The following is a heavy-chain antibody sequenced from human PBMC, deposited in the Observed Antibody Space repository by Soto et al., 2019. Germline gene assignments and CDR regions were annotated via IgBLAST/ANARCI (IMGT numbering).Heavy chain of an antibody. Sequence: PGGSLRLSCAASGFTFSSYAMNWVRQAPGKGLEWTSYITSSSSTIYYADSVKGRFTISRDNAKNSLYLQMNSLRAEDTAVYYCARDQTDNWYFHLWGRGTLVTVSS. J-gene: IGHJ2*01. CDR1: GFTFSSYA. CDR2: ITSSSSTI. V-gene: IGHV3-48*01. D-gene: IGHD2-15*01. CDR3: ARDQTDNWYFHL.